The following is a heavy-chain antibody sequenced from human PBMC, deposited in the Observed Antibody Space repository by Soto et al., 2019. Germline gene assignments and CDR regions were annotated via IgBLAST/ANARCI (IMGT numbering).Heavy chain of an antibody. V-gene: IGHV4-39*07. CDR2: IYNGGST. CDR1: GGSISRVNYC. Sequence: SETLSLTCTVSGGSISRVNYCWSWIRQLPDKGLEWIGHIYNGGSTYNNPSLKSRVTISVDTSKNQFSLKLTSVTAADTAVYYCARDKITGLFDYWGQGTLVTVSS. D-gene: IGHD2-8*02. J-gene: IGHJ4*02. CDR3: ARDKITGLFDY.